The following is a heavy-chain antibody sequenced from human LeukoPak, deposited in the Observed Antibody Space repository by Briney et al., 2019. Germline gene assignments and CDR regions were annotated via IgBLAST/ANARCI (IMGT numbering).Heavy chain of an antibody. D-gene: IGHD3-22*01. Sequence: ASVKVSCKASGYTFTGYYMHWVRQAPGQGLEWMGIINPSGGSTSYAQKFQGRVTMTRDMSTSTVYMELSSLRSEDTAVYYCARDSYYDSSGYYYYYYYMDVWGKGTTVTVSS. CDR1: GYTFTGYY. J-gene: IGHJ6*03. V-gene: IGHV1-46*01. CDR3: ARDSYYDSSGYYYYYYYMDV. CDR2: INPSGGST.